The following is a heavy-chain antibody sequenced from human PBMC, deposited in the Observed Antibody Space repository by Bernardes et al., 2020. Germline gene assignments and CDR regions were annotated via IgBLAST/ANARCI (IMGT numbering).Heavy chain of an antibody. CDR1: GGSFSGYY. V-gene: IGHV4-34*01. Sequence: SETLSLTCAVYGGSFSGYYWSWIRQPPGKGLEWIGEINHSGSTNYNPSLKSRVTISVDTSKNQFSLKLSSVTAADTAVYYCARAGRKGYSSSADKKDYYYYYGMDVWGKGTTVTVSS. CDR2: INHSGST. D-gene: IGHD6-6*01. CDR3: ARAGRKGYSSSADKKDYYYYYGMDV. J-gene: IGHJ6*04.